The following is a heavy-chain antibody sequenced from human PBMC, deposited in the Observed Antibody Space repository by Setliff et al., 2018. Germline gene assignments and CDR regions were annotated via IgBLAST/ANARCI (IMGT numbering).Heavy chain of an antibody. D-gene: IGHD3-10*01. Sequence: SETLSLTCTVSGGSIDNYYWSWVRQSPGKGLEWIGFVHFGGDTNYNPSLKSRVTMSVDTSNNQFSLNLRSVTAADTAVYFCARQPSSGAYYNPRPYYFDYWGQGTLVTVSS. CDR2: VHFGGDT. V-gene: IGHV4-59*01. CDR1: GGSIDNYY. CDR3: ARQPSSGAYYNPRPYYFDY. J-gene: IGHJ4*02.